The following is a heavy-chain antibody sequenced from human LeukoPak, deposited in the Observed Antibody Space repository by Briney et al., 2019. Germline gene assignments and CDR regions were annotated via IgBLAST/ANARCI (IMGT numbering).Heavy chain of an antibody. CDR1: GFPFSSYW. Sequence: GGSLRLSCVASGFPFSSYWVTWVRQAPGKGLEWVGNIKQDGSEKYYMDSVKGRFTISRDNAKNSVYLQMNSLRVEDTAVYYCARDRAYDFWSGYYAFDYWGQGTLVTVSS. CDR2: IKQDGSEK. D-gene: IGHD3-3*01. J-gene: IGHJ4*02. V-gene: IGHV3-7*01. CDR3: ARDRAYDFWSGYYAFDY.